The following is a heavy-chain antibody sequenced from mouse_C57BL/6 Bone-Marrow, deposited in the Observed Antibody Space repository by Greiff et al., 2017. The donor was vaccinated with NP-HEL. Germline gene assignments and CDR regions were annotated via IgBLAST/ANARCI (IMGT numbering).Heavy chain of an antibody. D-gene: IGHD1-2*01. J-gene: IGHJ1*03. CDR3: ARERRSTADV. V-gene: IGHV5-4*01. CDR1: GFTFSSYA. CDR2: ISDGGSYT. Sequence: EVKLLESGGGLVKPGGSLKLSCAASGFTFSSYAMSWVRQTPEKRLEWVATISDGGSYTYYPDNVKGRFTISRDNAKNNLYLQMSHLKSEDTAMYYCARERRSTADVWGTGTTVTVSS.